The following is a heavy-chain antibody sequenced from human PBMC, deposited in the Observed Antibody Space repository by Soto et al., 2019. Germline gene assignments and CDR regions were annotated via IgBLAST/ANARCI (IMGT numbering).Heavy chain of an antibody. CDR1: GGTLSSYA. CDR2: IIPIFGTA. Sequence: EASVKVSCKASGGTLSSYAISWVRQAPGQGLEWMGGIIPIFGTANYAQKFQGRVTITADESTSTAYMHLSSLRSEDTAVYYCARDPRSVGAIFEVVIEKHYYYYRIDVWAQRTTVTVSS. J-gene: IGHJ6*02. CDR3: ARDPRSVGAIFEVVIEKHYYYYRIDV. V-gene: IGHV1-69*13. D-gene: IGHD3-3*01.